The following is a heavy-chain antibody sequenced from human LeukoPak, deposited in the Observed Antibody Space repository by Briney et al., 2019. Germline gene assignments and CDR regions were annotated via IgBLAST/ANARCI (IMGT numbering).Heavy chain of an antibody. J-gene: IGHJ3*02. D-gene: IGHD3-16*01. CDR3: ARQDRYDYAFDN. Sequence: SETLSLTCTVSGGSISSYYWSWIRQPPGKGLEWIGYIYYSGSTNYNPSLKSRVTISVDTSKNQFSLKLSSVTAADTAVYYCARQDRYDYAFDNWGQGTIVTVSS. CDR2: IYYSGST. V-gene: IGHV4-59*08. CDR1: GGSISSYY.